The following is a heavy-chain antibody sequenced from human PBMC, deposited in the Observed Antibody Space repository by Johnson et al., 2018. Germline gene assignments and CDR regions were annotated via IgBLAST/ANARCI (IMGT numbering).Heavy chain of an antibody. CDR1: GFTFDDYA. V-gene: IGHV3-9*01. CDR2: ISWNSGSI. Sequence: VQLVESGGGLVQPGRSLRLSCAASGFTFDDYAMHWVRQAPGKGLEWVSGISWNSGSIGYADSVKGRFTISRDNAKNSLYLQMNSLRAEDTAWYYCAKLDSSGGGGAFDIWGQGTMVTVSS. J-gene: IGHJ3*02. D-gene: IGHD6-19*01. CDR3: AKLDSSGGGGAFDI.